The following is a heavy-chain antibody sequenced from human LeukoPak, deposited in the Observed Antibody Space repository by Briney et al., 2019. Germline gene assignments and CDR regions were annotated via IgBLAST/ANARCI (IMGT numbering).Heavy chain of an antibody. CDR1: GFTFSSYA. Sequence: DPGGSLRLSCAASGFTFSSYAMSWVRQAPGKGLEWVSAVSGSGVGTYYADSVKGRFTISRDNSNNTLYLQMNSLRAEDTAVYYCAKEPHSSGWCGYWGQGILVTVSS. CDR3: AKEPHSSGWCGY. J-gene: IGHJ4*02. V-gene: IGHV3-23*01. CDR2: VSGSGVGT. D-gene: IGHD6-19*01.